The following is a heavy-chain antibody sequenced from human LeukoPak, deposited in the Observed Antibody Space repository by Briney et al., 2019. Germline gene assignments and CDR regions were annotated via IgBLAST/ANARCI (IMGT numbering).Heavy chain of an antibody. Sequence: GASVKVSCKVSGYTLTELSMHWARQAPGKGLEWMGGFDPEDGETIYAQKFQGRVTMTEDTSTDTAYMELSSLRSEDTAVYYCATDQIGGYGGWEMGWGQGTLVTVSS. D-gene: IGHD5-24*01. V-gene: IGHV1-24*01. CDR1: GYTLTELS. CDR2: FDPEDGET. CDR3: ATDQIGGYGGWEMG. J-gene: IGHJ4*02.